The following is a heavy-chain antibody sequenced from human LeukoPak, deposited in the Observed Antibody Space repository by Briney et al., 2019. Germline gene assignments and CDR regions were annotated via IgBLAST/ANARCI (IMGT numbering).Heavy chain of an antibody. Sequence: PGGSLRLSCAASGFTFSSYSMNWARQAPGKGLEWVSSISSSSSYIYYADSVKGRFTISRDNAKNSLYLQMNSLRAEDTAVYYCARDLAEKGMWYSSGCVNYWGQGTLVTVSS. CDR3: ARDLAEKGMWYSSGCVNY. CDR1: GFTFSSYS. V-gene: IGHV3-21*01. D-gene: IGHD6-19*01. CDR2: ISSSSSYI. J-gene: IGHJ4*02.